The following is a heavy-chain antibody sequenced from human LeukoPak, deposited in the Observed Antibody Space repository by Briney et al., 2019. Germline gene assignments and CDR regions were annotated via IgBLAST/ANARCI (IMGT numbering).Heavy chain of an antibody. V-gene: IGHV4-34*01. CDR3: ARGSALGYKYDSVFDY. CDR2: INHSGST. Sequence: SETLSLTCAVYGGSFSGYYWSWIRQPPGKGLEWIGEINHSGSTNYNPSLKSRVTISVDTSKNQFSLKLTSVTAADTAIYYCARGSALGYKYDSVFDYWGQGTLVTVSS. J-gene: IGHJ4*02. CDR1: GGSFSGYY. D-gene: IGHD3-16*01.